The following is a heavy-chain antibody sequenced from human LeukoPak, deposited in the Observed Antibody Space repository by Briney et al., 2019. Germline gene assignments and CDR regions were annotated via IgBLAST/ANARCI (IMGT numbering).Heavy chain of an antibody. CDR3: AKDMSWLYSGSDGNAFDI. D-gene: IGHD1-26*01. Sequence: GGSLRLSCAASGFTFSSYSMNWVRQAPGKGLEWVSGISWNSGSIGYADSVKGRFTISRDNAKNSLYLQMNSLRAEDTALYYCAKDMSWLYSGSDGNAFDIWGQGTMVTVSS. CDR1: GFTFSSYS. V-gene: IGHV3-9*01. CDR2: ISWNSGSI. J-gene: IGHJ3*02.